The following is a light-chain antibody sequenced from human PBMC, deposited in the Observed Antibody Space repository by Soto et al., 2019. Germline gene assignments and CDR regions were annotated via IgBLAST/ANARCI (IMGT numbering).Light chain of an antibody. CDR3: QQTDSFPRT. V-gene: IGKV1-6*01. J-gene: IGKJ1*01. Sequence: AIQMTQSPSSLSASVGDRVTITCRASQGIRNDLDWFQQKPGKAPKLLIYAASNLQSGVPARFSGSGSGTDFTITISSLQRDDFATYYCQQTDSFPRTFGQGTKVEMK. CDR2: AAS. CDR1: QGIRND.